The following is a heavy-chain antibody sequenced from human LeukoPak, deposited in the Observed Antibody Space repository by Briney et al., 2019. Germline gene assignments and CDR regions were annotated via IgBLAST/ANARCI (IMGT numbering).Heavy chain of an antibody. CDR2: MRPASGDS. V-gene: IGHV1-2*02. CDR3: STEDKYCTTTLCADY. CDR1: GYSFTTYY. D-gene: IGHD2-8*01. Sequence: ASVKDSCLPSGYSFTTYYVHWVRQAPGQGLEWMGYMRPASGDSNFAQKFQDRVTMTRDTSISTAYLELSRLTSDDTAVYYCSTEDKYCTTTLCADYWGQ. J-gene: IGHJ4*02.